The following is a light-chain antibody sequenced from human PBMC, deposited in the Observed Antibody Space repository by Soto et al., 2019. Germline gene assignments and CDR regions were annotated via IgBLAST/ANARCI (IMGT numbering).Light chain of an antibody. CDR3: QQYDNLPPLT. Sequence: DIQMTQSPSSLSASVGDRVTITCQASQDISNYLNWYQQKPGKAPKLLIYDASNLETGVPSRFSGSGSETDFTFTISSLQPEDIATYYCQQYDNLPPLTFGGVPKVEIK. V-gene: IGKV1-33*01. CDR2: DAS. J-gene: IGKJ4*01. CDR1: QDISNY.